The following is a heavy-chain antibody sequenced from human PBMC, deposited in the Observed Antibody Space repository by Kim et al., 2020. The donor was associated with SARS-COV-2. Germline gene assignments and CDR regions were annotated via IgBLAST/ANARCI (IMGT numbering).Heavy chain of an antibody. J-gene: IGHJ4*02. CDR3: TTDPFAAVVVVAATGNDY. CDR2: IKSKTDGGTT. CDR1: GFTFSNAW. Sequence: GGSLRLSCAASGFTFSNAWMSWVRQAPGKGLEWVGRIKSKTDGGTTDYAAPVKGRFTISRDDSKNTLYLQMNSLKTEDTAVYYCTTDPFAAVVVVAATGNDYWGQGTLVTVSS. V-gene: IGHV3-15*01. D-gene: IGHD2-15*01.